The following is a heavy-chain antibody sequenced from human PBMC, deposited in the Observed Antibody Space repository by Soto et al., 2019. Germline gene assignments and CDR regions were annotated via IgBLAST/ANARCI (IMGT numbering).Heavy chain of an antibody. Sequence: GGSLRLSCATSGFSFSNYGMSWVRQAPGKGLEWVSAIGLSGGTTYYADSVNGRFTISRDNSKNTLYLQMSSLRAEDTAVYYCAKKLSTVGPTYFDYWGPGSLVTVSS. D-gene: IGHD1-26*01. CDR2: IGLSGGTT. CDR1: GFSFSNYG. CDR3: AKKLSTVGPTYFDY. J-gene: IGHJ4*02. V-gene: IGHV3-23*01.